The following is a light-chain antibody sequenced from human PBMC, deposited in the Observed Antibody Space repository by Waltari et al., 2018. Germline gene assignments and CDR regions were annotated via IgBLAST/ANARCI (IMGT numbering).Light chain of an antibody. J-gene: IGLJ2*01. Sequence: QSALTQPPSASGSPEQSVTISCTGTSSDVGRYDFVSWYQQHPGGVPKLLIFDVTKRPPGVPDRFSGSKSANTASLTVSGLQAEDEADYYCSSYTGRTVIFGGGTKLTVL. CDR1: SSDVGRYDF. V-gene: IGLV2-8*01. CDR3: SSYTGRTVI. CDR2: DVT.